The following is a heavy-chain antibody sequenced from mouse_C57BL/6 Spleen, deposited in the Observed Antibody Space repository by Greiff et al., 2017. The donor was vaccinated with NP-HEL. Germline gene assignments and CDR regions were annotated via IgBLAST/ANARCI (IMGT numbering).Heavy chain of an antibody. Sequence: EVKLQESGGGLVKPGGSLKLSCAASGFTFSDYGMHWVRQAPEKGLEWVAYISSGSSTIYYADTVKGRFTISRDNAKNTLFLQMTSLRSEDTAMYYCARPRLRSLCYFDYWGKGTTLTVSS. CDR2: ISSGSSTI. V-gene: IGHV5-17*01. D-gene: IGHD1-1*01. CDR1: GFTFSDYG. CDR3: ARPRLRSLCYFDY. J-gene: IGHJ2*01.